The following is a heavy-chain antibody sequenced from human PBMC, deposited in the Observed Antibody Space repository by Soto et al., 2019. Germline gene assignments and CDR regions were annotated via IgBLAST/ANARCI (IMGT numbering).Heavy chain of an antibody. CDR1: GSTFDRYY. D-gene: IGHD3-3*01. V-gene: IGHV1-46*02. CDR2: ISPTDAFT. CDR3: TRGSFLEWSCMDV. J-gene: IGHJ6*02. Sequence: ASVKVSCKASGSTFDRYYMHCVRQSPGQGLEWMGVISPTDAFTSYAQQFQGRVTMTRDTSTSTLYMELSSLRSEDTAVYYCTRGSFLEWSCMDVWGQGTTVTVYS.